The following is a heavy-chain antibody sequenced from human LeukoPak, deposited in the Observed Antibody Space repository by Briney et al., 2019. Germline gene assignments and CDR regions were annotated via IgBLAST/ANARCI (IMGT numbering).Heavy chain of an antibody. CDR2: INHSGST. CDR1: GGSFSGYY. Sequence: SETLSLTCAVYGGSFSGYYWSWIRQPPGKGLEWIGEINHSGSTNYNPSLKCRVTISVDTSKNQFSLKLSSVTAADTAVYYCASTQKYCSSTSCHYSWGQGTLVTVSS. V-gene: IGHV4-34*01. CDR3: ASTQKYCSSTSCHYS. J-gene: IGHJ4*02. D-gene: IGHD2-2*01.